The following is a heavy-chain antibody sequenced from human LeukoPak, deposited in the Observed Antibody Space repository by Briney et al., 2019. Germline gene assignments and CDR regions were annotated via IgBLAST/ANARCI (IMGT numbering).Heavy chain of an antibody. V-gene: IGHV3-7*01. J-gene: IGHJ2*01. CDR2: IKQDGSEK. D-gene: IGHD3-10*01. Sequence: GGYLRLSCVASGFTFSNYWMSWVRQAPGKGLEWVANIKQDGSEKYYVDSVKGRFTISRDSAQKSLYLQMNSLRAEDAAVYYCGTLGGYWYFDLWGRGTLVTVSS. CDR1: GFTFSNYW. CDR3: GTLGGYWYFDL.